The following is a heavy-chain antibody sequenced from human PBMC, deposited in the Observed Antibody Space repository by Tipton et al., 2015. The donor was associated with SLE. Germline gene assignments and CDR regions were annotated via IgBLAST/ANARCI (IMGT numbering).Heavy chain of an antibody. D-gene: IGHD1-26*01. CDR3: ARGLRRSGSYSAFDI. Sequence: TLSLTCTVSGGSISDSSHYWSWIRQPPGKGLEWIGEINHSGSTNYNPSLKSRVTISVDTSKNQFSLKLSSVTAADTAVYYCARGLRRSGSYSAFDIWGQGTMVTVSS. CDR1: GGSISDSSHY. V-gene: IGHV4-34*01. J-gene: IGHJ3*02. CDR2: INHSGST.